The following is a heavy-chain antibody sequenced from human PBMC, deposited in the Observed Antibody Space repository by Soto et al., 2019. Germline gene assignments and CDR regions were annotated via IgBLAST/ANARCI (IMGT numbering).Heavy chain of an antibody. CDR2: ISYDGSNK. V-gene: IGHV3-30-3*01. CDR3: APVTAVAGTCFDY. D-gene: IGHD6-19*01. Sequence: QVQLVESGGGVVQPGRSLRLSCAASGFTFSSYAMHRVRQAPGKGLEWVAVISYDGSNKYYADSVKGRFTNSRDNTKNMLYLQMNSLRAEDTAVYYCAPVTAVAGTCFDYWGQGTLVTVSS. J-gene: IGHJ4*02. CDR1: GFTFSSYA.